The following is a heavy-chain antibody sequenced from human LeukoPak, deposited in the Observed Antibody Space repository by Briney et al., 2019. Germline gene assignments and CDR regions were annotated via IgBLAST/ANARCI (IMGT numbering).Heavy chain of an antibody. D-gene: IGHD6-6*01. CDR3: ARDLEYTTSSGDY. CDR2: VSGEQTDK. CDR1: GFTFVHFS. V-gene: IGHV3-30*04. Sequence: GGSLRLSCVASGFTFVHFSMHWVRQAPGKGLEWVAFVSGEQTDKYYADSVKGRFTISRDNAKNSLYLQMNSLRAEDTAVYYCARDLEYTTSSGDYWGQGTLVIVSS. J-gene: IGHJ4*02.